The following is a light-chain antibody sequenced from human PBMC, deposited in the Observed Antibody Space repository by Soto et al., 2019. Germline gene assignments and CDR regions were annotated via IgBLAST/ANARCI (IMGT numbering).Light chain of an antibody. J-gene: IGKJ1*01. V-gene: IGKV1-5*03. Sequence: DIQMTQSPSTLSASVGDRVTITCRASQRISSWLAWYQQKPGKAPKLLIYKASTLESGVPSNFSGSGSGTDFSLTITSLQPEDFPTYYCQQYNAYPWTFGQGTKVDVK. CDR1: QRISSW. CDR3: QQYNAYPWT. CDR2: KAS.